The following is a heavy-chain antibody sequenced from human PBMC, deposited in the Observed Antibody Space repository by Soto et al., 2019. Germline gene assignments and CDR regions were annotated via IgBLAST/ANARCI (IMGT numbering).Heavy chain of an antibody. CDR2: INGYIGST. V-gene: IGHV1-18*04. D-gene: IGHD6-6*01. Sequence: GASVKVSCKASGYTFTSYGISWVRQAPGQGLEWMGWINGYIGSTKYVQKFQGRVTMTTDTSTSTAYMELRSLRSDDTAVYYCARNQPIAAEWFDPWGQGTLVTVSS. CDR1: GYTFTSYG. J-gene: IGHJ5*02. CDR3: ARNQPIAAEWFDP.